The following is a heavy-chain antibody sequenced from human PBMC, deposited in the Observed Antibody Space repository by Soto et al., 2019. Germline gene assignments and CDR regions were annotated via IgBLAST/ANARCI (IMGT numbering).Heavy chain of an antibody. J-gene: IGHJ4*02. D-gene: IGHD6-6*01. V-gene: IGHV3-30-3*01. CDR2: ISYDGSNK. CDR3: ARERSSSGTYFDY. Sequence: GGSLRLSCAASGFTFSSYAMHWVRQAPGKGLEWVAVISYDGSNKYYADSVKGRFTISRDNSKNTLYLQMNSLRAEDTAVYYCARERSSSGTYFDYWGQGTLVTVSS. CDR1: GFTFSSYA.